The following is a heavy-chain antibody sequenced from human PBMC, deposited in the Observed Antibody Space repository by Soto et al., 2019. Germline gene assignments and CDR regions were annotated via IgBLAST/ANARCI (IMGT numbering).Heavy chain of an antibody. CDR2: ISYDGSNK. V-gene: IGHV3-30*18. D-gene: IGHD1-26*01. J-gene: IGHJ4*02. CDR1: GFTFSSYG. Sequence: QVQLVESGGGVVQPGRSLRLSCAASGFTFSSYGMHWVRQAPGKGLEWVAVISYDGSNKYYADSVKGRFTISRDNSKNTLYVQMNSLRAEDTAVYYCAKDPPSWSYLWYFDYWGQGTLVNVSS. CDR3: AKDPPSWSYLWYFDY.